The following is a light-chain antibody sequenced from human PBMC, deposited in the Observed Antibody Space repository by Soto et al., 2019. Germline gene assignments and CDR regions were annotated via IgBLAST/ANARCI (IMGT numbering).Light chain of an antibody. J-gene: IGLJ2*01. CDR2: EGT. Sequence: QSVLTQPASVSASPGQSITISCTRSSTDFENYNLVSWYQHCPDKAPKLIIYEGTKRPSEISDRFSGSESDTTASLIISGLQPEDEADYYCSSYAGSSARVVFGGGTKLTVL. V-gene: IGLV2-23*01. CDR1: STDFENYNL. CDR3: SSYAGSSARVV.